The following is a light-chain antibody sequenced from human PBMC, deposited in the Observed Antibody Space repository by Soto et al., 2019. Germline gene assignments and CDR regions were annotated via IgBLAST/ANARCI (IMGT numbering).Light chain of an antibody. V-gene: IGLV1-44*01. J-gene: IGLJ1*01. CDR2: SNN. CDR1: SSNIGSNT. CDR3: AAWDDSLNGSYV. Sequence: LTQPPSASGTPGQRVTISCSGSSSNIGSNTVNWYQQLPGTAPKLLIYSNNQRPSGVPDRFSGSKSGTSASLAISGLQSEDEADYYCAAWDDSLNGSYVFGTGTKVTVL.